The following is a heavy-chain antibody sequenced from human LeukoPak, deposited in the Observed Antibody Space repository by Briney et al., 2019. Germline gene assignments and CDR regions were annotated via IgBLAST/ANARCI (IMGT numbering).Heavy chain of an antibody. CDR3: VRDPMTTNYFDY. CDR2: IIPIFGTA. J-gene: IGHJ4*02. D-gene: IGHD4-17*01. CDR1: GGTFSSDA. V-gene: IGHV1-69*05. Sequence: SVKVSRKASGGTFSSDAINWVRQAPGQRLEWMGRIIPIFGTANYAQKFQGRVTITTDESTSTAYMELSSLRSEDTAVYYCVRDPMTTNYFDYWGQGTLVTVSS.